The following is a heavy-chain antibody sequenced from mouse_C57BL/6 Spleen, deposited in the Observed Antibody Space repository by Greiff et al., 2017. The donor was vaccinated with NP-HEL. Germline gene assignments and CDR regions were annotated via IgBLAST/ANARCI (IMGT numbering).Heavy chain of an antibody. CDR3: ARGGLRRGSWFAY. J-gene: IGHJ3*01. CDR1: GYTFTSYW. CDR2: IDPSDSET. Sequence: VQLQQPGAELVRPGSSVKLSCKASGYTFTSYWMHWVKQRPIQGLEWIGNIDPSDSETHYNQKFKDKATLTVDKSSSTAYMQLSSLTSEDSAVYYCARGGLRRGSWFAYWGQGTLVTVSA. V-gene: IGHV1-52*01. D-gene: IGHD2-4*01.